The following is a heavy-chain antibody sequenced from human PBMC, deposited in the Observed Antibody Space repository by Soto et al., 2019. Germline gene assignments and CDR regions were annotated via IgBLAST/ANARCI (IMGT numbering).Heavy chain of an antibody. CDR3: ARHDYTKDVRYHTYDI. CDR2: INPRDSDV. V-gene: IGHV5-51*01. D-gene: IGHD3-10*02. Sequence: GESLKISGKGFDYTFAAYWIGWVRQMPGKGLEWVGVINPRDSDVKYSPPFEGQVTISADKSINTAFLQWRSLKASDTAMYYCARHDYTKDVRYHTYDIWGQGTMVTVSS. CDR1: DYTFAAYW. J-gene: IGHJ3*02.